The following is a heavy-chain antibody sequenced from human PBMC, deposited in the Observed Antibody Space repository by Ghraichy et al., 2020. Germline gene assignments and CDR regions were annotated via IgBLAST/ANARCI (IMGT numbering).Heavy chain of an antibody. CDR3: AREERYSGLGAFDS. V-gene: IGHV3-48*03. D-gene: IGHD5-12*01. Sequence: LSLTCAASGFSFSSYELSWVRQAPGKGLEWVSYISSSGDTIFYADSVKGRFTISRDNAKNSLYLQMNSLRDEDTAVYYCAREERYSGLGAFDSWGQGTLVTVSS. J-gene: IGHJ4*02. CDR2: ISSSGDTI. CDR1: GFSFSSYE.